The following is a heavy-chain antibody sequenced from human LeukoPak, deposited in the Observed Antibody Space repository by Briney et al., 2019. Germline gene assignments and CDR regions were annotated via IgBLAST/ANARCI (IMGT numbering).Heavy chain of an antibody. Sequence: SETLSLTCTVSGGSIFSYYFNWIRQPPGKGLEWIGYIYSNGITNYNPSLRSRGTISIATSKNQFSLSLRSVTAADTAIYYCARRAYYDTSGYSPASGYFDLWGRGTLVTVSS. CDR3: ARRAYYDTSGYSPASGYFDL. D-gene: IGHD3-22*01. J-gene: IGHJ2*01. CDR1: GGSIFSYY. V-gene: IGHV4-4*08. CDR2: IYSNGIT.